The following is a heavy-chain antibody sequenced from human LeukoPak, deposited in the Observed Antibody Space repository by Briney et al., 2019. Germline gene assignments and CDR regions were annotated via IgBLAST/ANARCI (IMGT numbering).Heavy chain of an antibody. Sequence: QPGGSLRLSCAASGFTFSGSAMDWVRQASGKGLEGVGRIRRKANSSATAYAASVKGRFTISRDDSKNTAYLQMNSLKTEDTAVYYCTRRQYSSGWDYYYYYMDVWGKGTTVTVSS. V-gene: IGHV3-73*01. CDR2: IRRKANSSAT. D-gene: IGHD6-19*01. CDR3: TRRQYSSGWDYYYYYMDV. J-gene: IGHJ6*03. CDR1: GFTFSGSA.